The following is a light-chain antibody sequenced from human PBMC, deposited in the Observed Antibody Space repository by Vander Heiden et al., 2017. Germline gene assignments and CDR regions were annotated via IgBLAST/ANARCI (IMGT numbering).Light chain of an antibody. CDR1: QSLLHSNGYNY. Sequence: DSVMTQSSLSLPVTPGEPASISCRSSQSLLHSNGYNYLDWYLQKPGQSPQLLIYLGSDRASGVPDRFSGSGSGTDFTLKISRVEAEDVGVYYCMQALQTPITFGPGTKVDIK. J-gene: IGKJ3*01. CDR2: LGS. CDR3: MQALQTPIT. V-gene: IGKV2-28*01.